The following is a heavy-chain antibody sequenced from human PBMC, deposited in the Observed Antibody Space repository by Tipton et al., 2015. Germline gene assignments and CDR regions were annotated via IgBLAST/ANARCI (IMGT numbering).Heavy chain of an antibody. J-gene: IGHJ4*02. CDR3: ARFRYYGSESERGYFHGLDV. Sequence: PGLVKPSETLSLTCTVSSDSISKYYWSWIRQPPGKELEWIGYIQYSGSTNYNPSLKSRVTISVDTSKSQFFLKLSSVTAADTAVYYCARFRYYGSESERGYFHGLDVWGQGTLVTVSS. CDR2: IQYSGST. CDR1: SDSISKYY. D-gene: IGHD3-10*01. V-gene: IGHV4-59*01.